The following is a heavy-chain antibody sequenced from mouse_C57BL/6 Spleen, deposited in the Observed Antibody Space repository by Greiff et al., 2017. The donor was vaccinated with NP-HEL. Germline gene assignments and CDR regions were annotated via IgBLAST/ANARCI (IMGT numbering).Heavy chain of an antibody. CDR3: ARRFGGNSFMDY. CDR1: GYTFTSSW. D-gene: IGHD1-1*02. J-gene: IGHJ4*01. CDR2: LDPSDSYT. Sequence: QVQLQQPGAELVMPGASVKLSCKASGYTFTSSWMHWVKQRPGQGLEWIGELDPSDSYTNYNQKFKGKSTLTVDKSSSTAYMQLSSLTSEDSAVYYCARRFGGNSFMDYWGQGTSVTVSS. V-gene: IGHV1-69*01.